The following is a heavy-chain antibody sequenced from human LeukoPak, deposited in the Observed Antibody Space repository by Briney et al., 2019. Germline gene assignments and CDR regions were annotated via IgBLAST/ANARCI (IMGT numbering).Heavy chain of an antibody. CDR1: GFTFSSYW. CDR3: ARRLYYDSYYFDY. CDR2: IKQDGSEK. V-gene: IGHV3-7*05. Sequence: GGSLRLSCAASGFTFSSYWMSWVRQAPGKGLEWVAIIKQDGSEKYYVDSVKGRFTISRDNAENSLYLQMNSLRAEDTAVYYCARRLYYDSYYFDYWGQGTLVTVSS. J-gene: IGHJ4*02. D-gene: IGHD3-22*01.